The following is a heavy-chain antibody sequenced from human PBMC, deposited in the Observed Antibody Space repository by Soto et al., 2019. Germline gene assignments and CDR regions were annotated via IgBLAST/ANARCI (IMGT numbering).Heavy chain of an antibody. CDR3: ARTAPLYCSGGSCYANWFDP. CDR1: GYSISSSNW. CDR2: IYYSGST. D-gene: IGHD2-15*01. Sequence: QVQLQESGPGLVKPSDTLSLICAVSGYSISSSNWWGWIRQPPGKGLEWIGYIYYSGSTYYNPPLKSRVTMSVDKSKNQFSLKLSSVTAVDTAVYYCARTAPLYCSGGSCYANWFDPWGQGTLVTVSS. J-gene: IGHJ5*02. V-gene: IGHV4-28*01.